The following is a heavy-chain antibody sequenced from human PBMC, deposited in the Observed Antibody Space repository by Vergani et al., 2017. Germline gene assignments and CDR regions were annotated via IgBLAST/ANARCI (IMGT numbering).Heavy chain of an antibody. J-gene: IGHJ4*02. D-gene: IGHD5-18*01. Sequence: QVQLAESGGGRVQPGRSLRLSCAASGFSFSSHAIHWVRQAPGKGLEWVAFSSYDGSDKYYADSLKGRFTISKDNSKNTLYLEINSLRPEDTAVYSCAKGGVDTTRNLFDHWGQGTLVTVSS. CDR2: SSYDGSDK. CDR3: AKGGVDTTRNLFDH. V-gene: IGHV3-30*18. CDR1: GFSFSSHA.